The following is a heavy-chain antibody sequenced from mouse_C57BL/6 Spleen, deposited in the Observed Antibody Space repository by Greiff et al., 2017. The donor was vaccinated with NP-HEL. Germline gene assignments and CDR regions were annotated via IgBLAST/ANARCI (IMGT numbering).Heavy chain of an antibody. CDR1: GYTFTSYW. CDR2: IDPSDSYT. J-gene: IGHJ1*03. Sequence: QVQLQQPGAELVRPGTSVKLSCKASGYTFTSYWMHWVKQRPGQGLEWIGVIDPSDSYTNYNQKFKGKATLTVDTSSSTAYMQLSSLTSEDSAVYYCARRGNYGDFWYFDVWGTGTTVTVSS. V-gene: IGHV1-59*01. CDR3: ARRGNYGDFWYFDV. D-gene: IGHD2-1*01.